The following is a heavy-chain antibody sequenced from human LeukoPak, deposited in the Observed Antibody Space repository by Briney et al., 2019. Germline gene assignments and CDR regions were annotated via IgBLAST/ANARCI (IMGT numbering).Heavy chain of an antibody. J-gene: IGHJ1*01. D-gene: IGHD3-22*01. Sequence: PGGSLRLSCAASGFTFSSYWMHWVRQAPGKGLVWVSRIKSDGSTRYADSVKGRFTISRDNAKNTVSLQMTSLRAEDTGVYYCARAPSEIGGYYPEYFRHWGQGTLVIVCS. CDR3: ARAPSEIGGYYPEYFRH. V-gene: IGHV3-74*01. CDR1: GFTFSSYW. CDR2: IKSDGST.